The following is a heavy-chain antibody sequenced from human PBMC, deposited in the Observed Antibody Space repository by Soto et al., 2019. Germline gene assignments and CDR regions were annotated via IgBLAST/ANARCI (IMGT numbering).Heavy chain of an antibody. CDR2: IIPIFGTA. CDR3: ARSTCGGDCYNYFDY. Sequence: GASVKVSCKASGGTFSSYAISWVRQAPGQGLEWMGGIIPIFGTANYAQKFQGRVTITADESTSTAYMELSSLRSEDTAVYYCARSTCGGDCYNYFDYWGQGTLVTVSS. CDR1: GGTFSSYA. D-gene: IGHD2-21*02. J-gene: IGHJ4*02. V-gene: IGHV1-69*13.